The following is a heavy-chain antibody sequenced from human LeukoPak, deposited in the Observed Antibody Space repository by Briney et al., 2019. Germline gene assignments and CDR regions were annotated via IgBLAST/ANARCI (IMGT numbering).Heavy chain of an antibody. CDR2: ISFDGTNK. CDR1: GFTFSSYT. D-gene: IGHD3-16*01. J-gene: IGHJ5*02. Sequence: GRSLRLSCAASGFTFSSYTIHWVRQPPGKGLEWVAVISFDGTNKYYADSVKGRFTISRDNSKNTLYLQMNSLRAEDTAVYYCAREELGSSLGFDPWGQGTLVTVSS. CDR3: AREELGSSLGFDP. V-gene: IGHV3-30-3*01.